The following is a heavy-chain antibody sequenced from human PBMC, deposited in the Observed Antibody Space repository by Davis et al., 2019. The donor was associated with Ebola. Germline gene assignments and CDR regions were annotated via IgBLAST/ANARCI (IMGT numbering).Heavy chain of an antibody. D-gene: IGHD3-16*01. CDR1: GFTFSTYG. Sequence: PGGSLRLSCAASGFTFSTYGIHWVRQAPGKGLEWVAFIRYDGTIKYFIDSVKGRFTISRDNSKNTLYLQMNSLRPEDTAVYYCSKDKAGGSWGAMDVWGQGTTVTVSS. CDR3: SKDKAGGSWGAMDV. J-gene: IGHJ6*02. V-gene: IGHV3-30*02. CDR2: IRYDGTIK.